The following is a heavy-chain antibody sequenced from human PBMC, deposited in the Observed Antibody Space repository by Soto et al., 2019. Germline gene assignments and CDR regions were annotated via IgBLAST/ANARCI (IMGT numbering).Heavy chain of an antibody. Sequence: ASVKVSCKASGYTFTSYYMHWVRQAPGQGLEWMGIINPSGGSTSYAQKFQGRVTMTRDTSTSTVYMELSSLRSEDTAVYYCARDQDIVVVPAAMYGMDVWGQGTTVTVYS. CDR2: INPSGGST. CDR1: GYTFTSYY. J-gene: IGHJ6*02. CDR3: ARDQDIVVVPAAMYGMDV. D-gene: IGHD2-2*01. V-gene: IGHV1-46*01.